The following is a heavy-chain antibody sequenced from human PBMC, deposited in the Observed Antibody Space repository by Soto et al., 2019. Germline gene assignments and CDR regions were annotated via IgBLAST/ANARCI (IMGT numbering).Heavy chain of an antibody. CDR3: ARDRREEAAHGYYFEY. CDR2: INPSGGST. CDR1: GYTFTRYY. D-gene: IGHD3-10*01. J-gene: IGHJ4*02. V-gene: IGHV1-46*01. Sequence: ASVKVSCKASGYTFTRYYMHWVGQAPGQGLEWMGIINPSGGSTSYAQKFQGRVTMTSDTSTSTVYMELSSLRSEDTAVYYCARDRREEAAHGYYFEYLGQGTLVNVSS.